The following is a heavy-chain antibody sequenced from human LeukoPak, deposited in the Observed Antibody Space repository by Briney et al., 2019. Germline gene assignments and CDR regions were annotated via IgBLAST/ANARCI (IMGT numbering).Heavy chain of an antibody. Sequence: KPSETLSLTCTVSGGSISSYYWSWIRQPPGKGLEWLGYIYYSGSTNYNPSLKSRVTISVDTSKNQFSLKLSSVTAADTAVYYCAREPYSNWYNNYYYYMDVWGKGTTVTVSS. CDR3: AREPYSNWYNNYYYYMDV. CDR2: IYYSGST. V-gene: IGHV4-59*12. D-gene: IGHD6-13*01. J-gene: IGHJ6*03. CDR1: GGSISSYY.